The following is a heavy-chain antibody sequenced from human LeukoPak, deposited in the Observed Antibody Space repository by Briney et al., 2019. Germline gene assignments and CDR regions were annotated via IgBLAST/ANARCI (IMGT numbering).Heavy chain of an antibody. Sequence: LEWXGXISAYTGNTDYAQKLQGRVTLTTEASTTTAYMDLRSLRSDDTALYFCARSAVTGTTYYFDYWGQGTLVTVSS. CDR3: ARSAVTGTTYYFDY. D-gene: IGHD1-7*01. V-gene: IGHV1-18*01. CDR2: ISAYTGNT. J-gene: IGHJ4*02.